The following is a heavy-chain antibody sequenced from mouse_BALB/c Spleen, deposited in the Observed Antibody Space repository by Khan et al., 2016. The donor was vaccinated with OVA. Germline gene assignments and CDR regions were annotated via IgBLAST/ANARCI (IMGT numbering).Heavy chain of an antibody. CDR3: ARDSNFDY. Sequence: VQPGGSRKLSCAASGFTFSRFGMHWVRQAPEKGPEWVAYISSGSSTIYYADTVKGRFTISRDNPKNTLFLQMTSLRSEDTAMYYCARDSNFDYWGQGTTLTVSS. J-gene: IGHJ2*01. V-gene: IGHV5-17*02. CDR2: ISSGSSTI. CDR1: GFTFSRFG.